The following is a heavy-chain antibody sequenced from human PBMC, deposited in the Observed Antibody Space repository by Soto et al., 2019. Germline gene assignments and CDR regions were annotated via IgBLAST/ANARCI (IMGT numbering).Heavy chain of an antibody. Sequence: GGSLRLSCAASGFTFSSYAMSWVRQAPGKGLEWVSAISGSGGSTYYADSVKGRFTISRDNSKNTLYLQMNSLRAEDTAVYYFAKALLSCDFYDYWGQGTLVTVSS. J-gene: IGHJ4*02. CDR2: ISGSGGST. CDR3: AKALLSCDFYDY. CDR1: GFTFSSYA. V-gene: IGHV3-23*01. D-gene: IGHD2-2*01.